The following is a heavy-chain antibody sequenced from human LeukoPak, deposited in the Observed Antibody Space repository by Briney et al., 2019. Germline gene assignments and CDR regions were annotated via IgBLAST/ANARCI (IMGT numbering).Heavy chain of an antibody. V-gene: IGHV4-59*11. CDR3: TRGYSGSYCRFDC. CDR1: GGSISSLY. J-gene: IGHJ4*02. D-gene: IGHD1-26*01. Sequence: SETLSLTCTVSGGSISSLYCSSIRQPPGKGLGWIGYSYYSRNTNYSPSLKHQVTRSVDTSKNQFSLKLSSVTAGDTAVYYCTRGYSGSYCRFDCRGQGTLATVSS. CDR2: SYYSRNT.